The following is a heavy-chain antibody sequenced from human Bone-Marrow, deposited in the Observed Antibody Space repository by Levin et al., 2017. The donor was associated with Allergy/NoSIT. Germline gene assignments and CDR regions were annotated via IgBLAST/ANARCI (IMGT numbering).Heavy chain of an antibody. V-gene: IGHV3-53*01. Sequence: GESLKISCAASGFTVSGYYLSWVRQAPGKGLEWVSTIYDAGRTYYADSVKGRFTISRDISKNMLHLQMNSLRAEDTAIYFCAKEGLAVAGYYFDSWGQGTLVTVSS. D-gene: IGHD6-19*01. J-gene: IGHJ4*02. CDR3: AKEGLAVAGYYFDS. CDR1: GFTVSGYY. CDR2: IYDAGRT.